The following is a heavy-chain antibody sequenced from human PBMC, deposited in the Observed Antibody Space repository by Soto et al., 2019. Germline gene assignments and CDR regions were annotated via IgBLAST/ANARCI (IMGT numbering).Heavy chain of an antibody. V-gene: IGHV4-31*03. CDR3: ARTVGSGSPDFDY. Sequence: SETLSLTCTVSGASITSDGYYWSWIRQHPGKGLERIGRIYYSGNTYYNLSLGSRLTISVDTSKNQFSLQLTSVTAADTAVYFCARTVGSGSPDFDYWGPGTLVTVSS. CDR1: GASITSDGYY. D-gene: IGHD3-10*01. J-gene: IGHJ4*02. CDR2: IYYSGNT.